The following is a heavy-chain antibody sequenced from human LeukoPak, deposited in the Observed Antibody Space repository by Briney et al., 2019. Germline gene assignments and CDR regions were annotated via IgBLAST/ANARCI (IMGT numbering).Heavy chain of an antibody. J-gene: IGHJ4*02. CDR3: AKYPASGGYFDY. CDR2: ISGSGANT. Sequence: GGSLRLSCAASGFTFSTYSISWVRLAPGEGLEWVSGISGSGANTYYADSVKGRFTISRENSKNTLYLQMNSLRAEDTAVYCAKYPASGGYFDYWGQGTLVTVSS. V-gene: IGHV3-23*01. CDR1: GFTFSTYS. D-gene: IGHD6-13*01.